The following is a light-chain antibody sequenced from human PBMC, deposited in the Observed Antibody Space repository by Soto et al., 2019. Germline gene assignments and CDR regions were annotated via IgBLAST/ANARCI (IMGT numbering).Light chain of an antibody. J-gene: IGLJ1*01. CDR1: SSDVGSYNL. CDR2: EVS. CDR3: CSYAGSSGYV. V-gene: IGLV2-23*02. Sequence: SVLPQPASVSGSPGQSITISCTGTSSDVGSYNLVSWYQQHPGKAPKLMIYEVSKRPSGVSNRFSGSKSGNTASLTISGLQAEDEADYYCCSYAGSSGYVFGTGTKVTVL.